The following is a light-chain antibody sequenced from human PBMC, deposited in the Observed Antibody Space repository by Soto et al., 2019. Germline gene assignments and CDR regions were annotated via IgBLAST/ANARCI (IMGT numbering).Light chain of an antibody. CDR2: KAS. CDR1: QSISSW. CDR3: QQDNRYS. J-gene: IGKJ1*01. Sequence: DIQIAQSQSTRSPSGEDKIPTVCRASQSISSWLAWYQQKPGKAPKLMIYKASSLESGVPSRSGGSGSRTDFTFNTSRLQPDDLAASYCQQDNRYSFGQGTKVDIK. V-gene: IGKV1-5*03.